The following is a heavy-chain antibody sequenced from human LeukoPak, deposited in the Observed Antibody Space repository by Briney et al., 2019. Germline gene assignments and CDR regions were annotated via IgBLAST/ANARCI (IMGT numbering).Heavy chain of an antibody. CDR2: INHSGST. Sequence: SETLSLTCTVSGYSISCGYFWGWIRQPPGKGLEWIGEINHSGSTNYNPSLKSRVTRSVDTSKNQFSLKLSSVTAADTAVYYCARGNGHFDYWGQGTLVTVSS. V-gene: IGHV4-38-2*02. CDR3: ARGNGHFDY. D-gene: IGHD1-1*01. CDR1: GYSISCGYF. J-gene: IGHJ4*02.